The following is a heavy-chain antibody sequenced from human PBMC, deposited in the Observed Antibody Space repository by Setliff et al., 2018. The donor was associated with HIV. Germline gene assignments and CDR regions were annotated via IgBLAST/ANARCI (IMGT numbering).Heavy chain of an antibody. CDR1: GYTFTDYY. V-gene: IGHV1-2*06. D-gene: IGHD3-22*01. J-gene: IGHJ4*02. Sequence: ASVKVSCKASGYTFTDYYMHWVRLAPGQGLEWMGRVNPCTGDTDYGQRFQGRVTMTRDTSINTAYMELSRLRSDDTAVYYCARGWAAYDSTGMTPYWGQGTQVTVSS. CDR2: VNPCTGDT. CDR3: ARGWAAYDSTGMTPY.